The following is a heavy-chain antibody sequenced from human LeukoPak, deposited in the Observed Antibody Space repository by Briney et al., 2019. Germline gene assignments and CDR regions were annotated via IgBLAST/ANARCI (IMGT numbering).Heavy chain of an antibody. J-gene: IGHJ4*02. CDR2: ISGSGGST. Sequence: PGGSLRLSCAASGFTFSSYAMSWVRQAPGKGLEWVSAISGSGGSTYYADSVKGRFTISRDNSKNTLYLQMNSLRAEDTAVYYCAKDHHDFWGGYYYFDYWGQGTLVTVSS. D-gene: IGHD3-3*01. CDR1: GFTFSSYA. V-gene: IGHV3-23*01. CDR3: AKDHHDFWGGYYYFDY.